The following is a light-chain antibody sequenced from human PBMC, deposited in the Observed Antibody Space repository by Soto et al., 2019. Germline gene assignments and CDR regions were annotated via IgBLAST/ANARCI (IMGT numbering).Light chain of an antibody. V-gene: IGKV1-5*01. Sequence: DIQMTQSPSTLSAAVGDRVTITCRASQTISNWLAWYQQKPGKAPKLLIYDASSLHSGVPSRFSGSGSGTEFTLTISRLKPDDFATYYCQQYISYSYTIGQGTKLEI. CDR3: QQYISYSYT. CDR1: QTISNW. CDR2: DAS. J-gene: IGKJ2*01.